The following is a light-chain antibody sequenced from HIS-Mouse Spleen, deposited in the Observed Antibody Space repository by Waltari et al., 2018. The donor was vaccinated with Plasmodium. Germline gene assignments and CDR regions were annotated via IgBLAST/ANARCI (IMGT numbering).Light chain of an antibody. V-gene: IGLV1-47*01. J-gene: IGLJ3*02. CDR1: RSNIGSNY. CDR3: AAWDDSLSGPWV. Sequence: QSVLTQPPSASGTPGQRVTLSCSGSRSNIGSNYVYWYQQLPGTAPKLLIYRNNQRPSGVPDRFSGSKSGTSASLAISGLRSEDEADYYCAAWDDSLSGPWVFGGGTKLTVL. CDR2: RNN.